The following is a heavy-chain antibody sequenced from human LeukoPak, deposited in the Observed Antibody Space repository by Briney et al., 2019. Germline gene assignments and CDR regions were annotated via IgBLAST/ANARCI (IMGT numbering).Heavy chain of an antibody. D-gene: IGHD3-10*01. CDR1: GDSISSETYH. Sequence: SETLSLTCTVSGDSISSETYHWGWIRQPPGQGLQWIGSIYYAGSTYYNPSLKSGVSISVDTSKDQVSLKLFPVTAADTAVYYCARSGWPMGGFDPWGQGILVTVSS. CDR3: ARSGWPMGGFDP. V-gene: IGHV4-39*01. CDR2: IYYAGST. J-gene: IGHJ5*02.